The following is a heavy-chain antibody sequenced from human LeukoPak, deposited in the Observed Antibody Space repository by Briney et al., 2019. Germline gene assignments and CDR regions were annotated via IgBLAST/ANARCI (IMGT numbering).Heavy chain of an antibody. V-gene: IGHV1-18*01. CDR2: ISAYNGNT. D-gene: IGHD2-2*01. CDR3: ARGSMVRDIVVVPAAL. J-gene: IGHJ4*02. Sequence: ASVKVSCKASGYTFTSYGISWVRQAPGQGLELMGWISAYNGNTNYVQKLQGRVTMTTDTSTSTAYMELRSLRSDDTAVYYCARGSMVRDIVVVPAALWGQGTLVTVSS. CDR1: GYTFTSYG.